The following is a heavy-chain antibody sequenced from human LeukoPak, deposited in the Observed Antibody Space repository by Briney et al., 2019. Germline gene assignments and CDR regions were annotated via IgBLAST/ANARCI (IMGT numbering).Heavy chain of an antibody. CDR2: ISYDGSNK. CDR1: GFTFSSYG. CDR3: AKEMLLWFGELDYYGMDV. J-gene: IGHJ6*04. Sequence: GGSLGLSCAASGFTFSSYGMHWVRQAPGKGLEWVAVISYDGSNKYYADSVKGRFTISRDNSKNTLYLQMNSLRAEDTAVYYCAKEMLLWFGELDYYGMDVWGKGTTVTVSS. V-gene: IGHV3-30*18. D-gene: IGHD3-10*01.